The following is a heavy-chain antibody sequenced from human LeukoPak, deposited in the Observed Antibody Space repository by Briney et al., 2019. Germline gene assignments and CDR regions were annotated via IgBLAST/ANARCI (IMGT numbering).Heavy chain of an antibody. CDR3: ARPLYGDFAKYFQR. Sequence: PGGSLRLSCAASGFIFSSYWMHWVRQAPGKGLVWVSHINKDGSSTSYADSVKGRFTISRDNAKNTLYLQMSSLRAEDTALYYCARPLYGDFAKYFQRWGQGTLVTVSS. CDR2: INKDGSST. D-gene: IGHD4-17*01. CDR1: GFIFSSYW. V-gene: IGHV3-74*01. J-gene: IGHJ1*01.